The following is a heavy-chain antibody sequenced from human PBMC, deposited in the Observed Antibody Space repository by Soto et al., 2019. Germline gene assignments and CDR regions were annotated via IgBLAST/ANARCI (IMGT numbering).Heavy chain of an antibody. CDR3: ASLHGHDYGDTKYYYYGMDV. Sequence: SETLSLTCTVSGGSISSGDYYWSWIRQPPGKGLEWIGYIYYSGSTYYNPSLKSRVTISVDTSKNQFSLKLSSVTAAETAVYYCASLHGHDYGDTKYYYYGMDVWGQGTTVTVSS. D-gene: IGHD4-17*01. CDR1: GGSISSGDYY. CDR2: IYYSGST. V-gene: IGHV4-30-4*01. J-gene: IGHJ6*02.